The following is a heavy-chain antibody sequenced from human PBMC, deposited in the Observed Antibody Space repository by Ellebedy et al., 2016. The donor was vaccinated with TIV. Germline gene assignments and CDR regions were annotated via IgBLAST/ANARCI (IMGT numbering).Heavy chain of an antibody. J-gene: IGHJ3*02. CDR1: GFTFDDYA. Sequence: PGGSLRLSCAASGFTFDDYAMHWVRQAPGKGLEWVSGISWNSGSIGYADSVKGRFTISRDNAKNSLYLQMNSLRAEDTALYYCAKDREYVLDAFDIWGQGTMVTVSS. CDR3: AKDREYVLDAFDI. D-gene: IGHD2/OR15-2a*01. CDR2: ISWNSGSI. V-gene: IGHV3-9*01.